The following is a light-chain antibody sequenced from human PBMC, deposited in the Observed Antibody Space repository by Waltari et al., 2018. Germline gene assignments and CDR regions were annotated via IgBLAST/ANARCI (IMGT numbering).Light chain of an antibody. CDR3: QTWATGIRV. Sequence: QLVLTQSPSASASLGASVKLTCTLSSGHSSHAIAWHQQQPEKGPRYLMRLNRDGSHTKGDWVPDLFSGYSAGAGRSLTISSLQSEDDVDYYWQTWATGIRVFGGGTKLTVL. J-gene: IGLJ2*01. CDR2: LNRDGSH. V-gene: IGLV4-69*01. CDR1: SGHSSHA.